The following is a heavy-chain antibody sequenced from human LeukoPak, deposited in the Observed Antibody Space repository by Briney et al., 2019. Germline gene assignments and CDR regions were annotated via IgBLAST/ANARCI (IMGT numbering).Heavy chain of an antibody. D-gene: IGHD3-10*01. CDR3: ARVSWSLRGWFDP. V-gene: IGHV1-69*04. CDR1: GGTFSSYA. Sequence: ASVKVSCKASGGTFSSYAISWVRQAPGQGLEWMGRIIPILGIANYAQKFQGRVTITADKSTSTAYMELSSLRSEDTAVYYCARVSWSLRGWFDPWGQGTLVTVSS. CDR2: IIPILGIA. J-gene: IGHJ5*02.